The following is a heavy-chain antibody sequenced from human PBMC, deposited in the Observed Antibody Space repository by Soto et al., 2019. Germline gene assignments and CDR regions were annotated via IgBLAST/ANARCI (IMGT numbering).Heavy chain of an antibody. CDR1: GGSIGSDY. V-gene: IGHV4-4*07. CDR3: ASGHCSGWLTNWFDP. D-gene: IGHD2-15*01. J-gene: IGHJ5*02. CDR2: VYVRGSI. Sequence: SETLSLTCTVSGGSIGSDYWSWIRQPAGKGLEWIGRVYVRGSINYNPALKSRVTMSIEPSKNQISLNLSSLTAADTGVYYCASGHCSGWLTNWFDPWGPGTLVTVSS.